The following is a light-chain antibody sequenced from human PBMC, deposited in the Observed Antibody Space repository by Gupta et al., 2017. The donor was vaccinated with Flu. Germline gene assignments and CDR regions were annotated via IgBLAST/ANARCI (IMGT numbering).Light chain of an antibody. CDR2: EVS. CDR1: SSDVGGYNY. V-gene: IGLV2-8*01. CDR3: SSYAGSNNLGV. J-gene: IGLJ3*02. Sequence: QSALTQPPSASGSPGQSVTISCTGTSSDVGGYNYVSWYQQHPGKAPKLMIYEVSKRPSGVPDRFSDSKSGTTASLTVSGLQAEDEADYYCSSYAGSNNLGVFGGGTKLTVL.